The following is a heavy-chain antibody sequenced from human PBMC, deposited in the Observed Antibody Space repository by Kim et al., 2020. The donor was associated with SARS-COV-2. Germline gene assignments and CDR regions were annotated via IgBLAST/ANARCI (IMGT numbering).Heavy chain of an antibody. CDR3: TRGDY. CDR2: KTNGGTT. J-gene: IGHJ4*02. V-gene: IGHV3-15*01. Sequence: KTNGGTTDYAEPVRGRFTSSRDDSKNPLYLQMNSLKTEDTAVYYCTRGDYWGQGTLVTVSS.